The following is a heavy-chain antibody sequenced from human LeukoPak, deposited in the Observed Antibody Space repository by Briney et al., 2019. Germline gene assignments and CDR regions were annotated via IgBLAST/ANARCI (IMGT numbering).Heavy chain of an antibody. CDR3: TTHIVTGDFDY. J-gene: IGHJ4*02. Sequence: PGGSLRLSCAASGFTFTNAWMSWVRQAPRKGQEWVGRVKGKTDGGTTGYAAPVKGRFTISRDDLKNTLYLQMNSLKTEDTAIYYCTTHIVTGDFDYWGQGTLVTVSS. CDR2: VKGKTDGGTT. D-gene: IGHD7-27*01. V-gene: IGHV3-15*01. CDR1: GFTFTNAW.